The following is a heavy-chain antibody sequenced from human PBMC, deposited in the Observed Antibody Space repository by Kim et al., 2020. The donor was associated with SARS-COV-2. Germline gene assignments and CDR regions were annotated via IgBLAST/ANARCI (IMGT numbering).Heavy chain of an antibody. CDR3: ARGNGGYSGSYCLGY. CDR1: GGSFSGYY. V-gene: IGHV4-34*01. J-gene: IGHJ4*02. D-gene: IGHD1-26*01. Sequence: SETLSLTCAVYGGSFSGYYWSWIRQPPGKGLEWIGEINHSGSTNYNPSLKSRVTISVDTSKNQFSLKLSSVTAADTAVYYCARGNGGYSGSYCLGYWGQGTLVTVSS. CDR2: INHSGST.